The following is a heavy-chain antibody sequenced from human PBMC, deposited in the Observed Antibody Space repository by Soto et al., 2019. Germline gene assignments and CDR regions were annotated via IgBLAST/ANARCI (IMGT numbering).Heavy chain of an antibody. CDR2: ISSSGDYT. V-gene: IGHV3-11*06. J-gene: IGHJ6*02. CDR3: ARRKTVTSDPYYYSMDV. Sequence: QVQLVESGGGLVKPGGSLRLSCAGSGFTFSEYYMSWIRQAPGKGLEWVSYISSSGDYTNYAVSVKGRFTISRDNAKKSLYLQMNSLRAEDTDVYYCARRKTVTSDPYYYSMDVWGQGTTVTVSS. D-gene: IGHD4-17*01. CDR1: GFTFSEYY.